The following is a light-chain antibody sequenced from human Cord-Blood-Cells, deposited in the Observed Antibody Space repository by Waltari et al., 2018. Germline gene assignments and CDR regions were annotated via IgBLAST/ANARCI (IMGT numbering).Light chain of an antibody. CDR1: QSISSW. CDR3: QQYNSYSPYT. Sequence: DIQMTQSPSTLSASVGDRVTITCRASQSISSWLAWYQQKPGKAPKLLLYDASILEIGVPPRFSGSGSGTEFTLTISSLQPDDFATYYCQQYNSYSPYTFGQGTKLEIK. CDR2: DAS. V-gene: IGKV1-5*01. J-gene: IGKJ2*01.